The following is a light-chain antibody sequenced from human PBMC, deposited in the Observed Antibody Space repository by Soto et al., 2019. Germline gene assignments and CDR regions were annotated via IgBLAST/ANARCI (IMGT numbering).Light chain of an antibody. J-gene: IGLJ2*01. Sequence: QSVLTQPASVSGSPGQSITISCTGSSSDVGGYNYVAWYQQHPGKAPKLMIFEVSNRPSGVSVRFSGSKSGNTASLTISGLQTEDESDYSCSSYTSTNSLNVVFGGGTKLTAL. CDR2: EVS. CDR3: SSYTSTNSLNVV. CDR1: SSDVGGYNY. V-gene: IGLV2-14*01.